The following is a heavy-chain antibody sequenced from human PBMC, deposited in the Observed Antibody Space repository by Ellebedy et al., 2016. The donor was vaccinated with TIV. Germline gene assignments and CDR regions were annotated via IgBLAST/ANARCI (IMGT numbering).Heavy chain of an antibody. Sequence: GESLKISCAGSGFTFSDYWMTWVRQAPGKGLEWVANIKQDGSQKYYVDSVKGRFTISRDNAKNSLYLQMNSLRAEDTAVYFCARHTSFFESSGYSDYWGQGTLVTVSS. CDR2: IKQDGSQK. CDR1: GFTFSDYW. V-gene: IGHV3-7*01. J-gene: IGHJ4*02. CDR3: ARHTSFFESSGYSDY. D-gene: IGHD3-22*01.